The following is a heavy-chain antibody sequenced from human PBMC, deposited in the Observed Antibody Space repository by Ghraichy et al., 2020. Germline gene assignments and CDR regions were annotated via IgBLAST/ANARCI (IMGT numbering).Heavy chain of an antibody. Sequence: LSLTCAASGFTFSSYGMHWVRQAPGKGLEWVAVISYDGSNKYYADSVKGRFTISRDNSKNTLYLQMNSLRAEDTAVYYCAKDLHYYGSGSYYEPDYWGQGTLVTVSS. J-gene: IGHJ4*02. D-gene: IGHD3-10*01. CDR1: GFTFSSYG. CDR3: AKDLHYYGSGSYYEPDY. CDR2: ISYDGSNK. V-gene: IGHV3-30*18.